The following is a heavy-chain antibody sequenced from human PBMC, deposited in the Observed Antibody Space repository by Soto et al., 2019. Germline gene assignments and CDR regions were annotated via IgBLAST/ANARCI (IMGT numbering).Heavy chain of an antibody. D-gene: IGHD6-13*01. V-gene: IGHV4-30-4*01. CDR2: IDYSVST. CDR3: ATAAGYKRNY. J-gene: IGHJ4*02. CDR1: VFSITTFNYD. Sequence: SETRSLACTLSVFSITTFNYDWSFIRQPPGNGLEGIGYIDYSVSTFYSPSLKSRVTISLNTPKSQFSLRLGSVTAADTAVYYRATAAGYKRNYWGQGTQVTVSS.